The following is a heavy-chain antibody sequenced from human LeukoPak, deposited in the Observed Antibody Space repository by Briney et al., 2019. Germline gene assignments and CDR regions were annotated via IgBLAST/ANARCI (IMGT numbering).Heavy chain of an antibody. J-gene: IGHJ4*02. D-gene: IGHD5-24*01. CDR2: INHSGST. CDR1: GGSFSGYY. CDR3: ARGRDPY. Sequence: SETLSLTCAVYGGSFSGYYWTWIRQPPGRGLEWIGEINHSGSTNYNPSLKSRVTISVDTSKSQFSLKLNSVTAADTAMYCCARGRDPYWGQGTLVTVSS. V-gene: IGHV4-34*01.